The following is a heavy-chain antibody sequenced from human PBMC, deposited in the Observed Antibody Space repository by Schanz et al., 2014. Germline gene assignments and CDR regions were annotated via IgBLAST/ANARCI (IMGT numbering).Heavy chain of an antibody. D-gene: IGHD6-13*01. Sequence: VQLVESGGGLVEPGGSLRLSCAASGFSFSSYAMGWVRQARGKGLEWVSAMNESHSTIYYADSVRGRFTMSRDNFKSTLYLQMSSLRAEDTAVYYCAKSQGSSFDSWGQGTLVTVSS. CDR1: GFSFSSYA. CDR2: MNESHSTI. J-gene: IGHJ4*02. V-gene: IGHV3-23*04. CDR3: AKSQGSSFDS.